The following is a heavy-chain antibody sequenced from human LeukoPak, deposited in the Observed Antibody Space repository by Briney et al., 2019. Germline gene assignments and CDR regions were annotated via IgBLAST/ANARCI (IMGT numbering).Heavy chain of an antibody. CDR2: ISSNGGST. J-gene: IGHJ4*02. Sequence: PGGSLRLSCADSGFTFSTYAMHWVRQAPGKGLEYVSAISSNGGSTFYANSVKGRFTISRDNSKNTLSLQMGSLRAEDMAVYYCARAEYDFWSGYYPLYYWGQGTLVTVSS. CDR3: ARAEYDFWSGYYPLYY. V-gene: IGHV3-64*01. CDR1: GFTFSTYA. D-gene: IGHD3-3*01.